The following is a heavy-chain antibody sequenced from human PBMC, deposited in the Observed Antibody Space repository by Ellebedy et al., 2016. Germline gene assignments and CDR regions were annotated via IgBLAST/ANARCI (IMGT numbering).Heavy chain of an antibody. CDR3: ALHWGVGGRGRN. V-gene: IGHV3-72*01. CDR2: SKNKINSYTK. Sequence: GGSLRLSCAASGFTVSDHYMDWVRQAPGKGLEWVGRSKNKINSYTKEYAASVQGRFTISRDDSRKSVDLQMNSLKTEDTAVYYCALHWGVGGRGRNWGQGTLVTVSS. D-gene: IGHD2-15*01. CDR1: GFTVSDHY. J-gene: IGHJ4*02.